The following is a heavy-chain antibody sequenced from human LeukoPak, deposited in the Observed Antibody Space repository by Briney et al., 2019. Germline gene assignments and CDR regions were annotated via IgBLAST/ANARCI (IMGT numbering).Heavy chain of an antibody. D-gene: IGHD3-22*01. CDR3: AKSYDISRFYPY. CDR2: ISGGGGST. CDR1: GFTFSTFA. V-gene: IGHV3-23*01. Sequence: GGSLRLTCAASGFTFSTFAMSWVRQTPGKGLEWVSVISGGGGSTDYADSVKGRFTVSRDNSKNTLYLQMDSLTVEDTAVYYCAKSYDISRFYPYWGQGTLVTVSS. J-gene: IGHJ4*02.